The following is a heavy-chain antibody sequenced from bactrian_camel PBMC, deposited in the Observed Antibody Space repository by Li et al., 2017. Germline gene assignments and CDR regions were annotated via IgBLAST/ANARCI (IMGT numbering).Heavy chain of an antibody. V-gene: IGHV3S63*01. J-gene: IGHJ4*01. D-gene: IGHD2*01. CDR1: GFRFDGSD. CDR2: KQSDSST. CDR3: AIDYSGGDCGSLLQRGDEISGD. Sequence: VQLVESGGGSVQAGGSLRLSCTASGFRFDGSDWGWYRQGPGTKCEVVSRKQSDSSTDYAESVKGRFVISKASGEATFYLQMNDLKPDDTARYICAIDYSGGDCGSLLQRGDEISGDWGQGTQVTVS.